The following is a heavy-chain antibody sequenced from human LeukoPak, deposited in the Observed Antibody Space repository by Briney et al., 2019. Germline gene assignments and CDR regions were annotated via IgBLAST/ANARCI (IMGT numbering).Heavy chain of an antibody. D-gene: IGHD1-26*01. CDR2: IYYSGST. CDR1: GGSISSSSYY. J-gene: IGHJ6*02. CDR3: ARNRGSYFYYGMDV. Sequence: PSETLSLTCTVSGGSISSSSYYWGWIRQPPGKGLEWIGSIYYSGSTNYNPSLKSRVTISVDTSKNQFSLKLSSVTAADTAVYYCARNRGSYFYYGMDVWGQGTTVTVSS. V-gene: IGHV4-39*07.